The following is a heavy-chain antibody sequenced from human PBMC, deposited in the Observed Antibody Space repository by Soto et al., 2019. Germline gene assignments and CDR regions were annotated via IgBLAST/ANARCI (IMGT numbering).Heavy chain of an antibody. J-gene: IGHJ4*01. CDR3: ARDSVYGSWISVNHYLDC. Sequence: EEQLVASGGGLVQPGGSRRLSCAASGFTLRLYWMSGVREAPGKGLECLATIKTDASEKKYVDSVKGRFTVSRDNAKNSMYLQMDGLRAVDTSVYYCARDSVYGSWISVNHYLDCLGRGTLVTSAS. V-gene: IGHV3-7*01. CDR2: IKTDASEK. D-gene: IGHD3-10*01. CDR1: GFTLRLYW.